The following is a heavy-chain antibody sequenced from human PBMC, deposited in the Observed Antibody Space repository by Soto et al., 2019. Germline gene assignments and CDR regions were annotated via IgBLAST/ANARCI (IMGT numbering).Heavy chain of an antibody. V-gene: IGHV3-23*01. J-gene: IGHJ4*02. Sequence: GGGLRLPFSAAGFFFKHHWTRGGPHAPRKGLGWVSAMSGSGGSGGNTYYADTVKGRFTISRDNSKKTLYLQMNSLRAEDTAVYYCAKDGRTHSHSSGWDFFDFWGQGTLVTVSS. CDR3: AKDGRTHSHSSGWDFFDF. CDR2: MSGSGGSGGNT. CDR1: GFFFKHHW. D-gene: IGHD6-19*01.